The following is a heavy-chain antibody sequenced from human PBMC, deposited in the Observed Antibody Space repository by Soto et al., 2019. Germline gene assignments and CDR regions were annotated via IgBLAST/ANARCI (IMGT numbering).Heavy chain of an antibody. V-gene: IGHV3-21*01. CDR3: ARDRGRRSPDAFDV. CDR2: ISSSSSFI. D-gene: IGHD2-15*01. J-gene: IGHJ3*01. Sequence: AGGSLRLSCAASGFTFTGYTMNWVRQAPEKGLEWVSSISSSSSFIYYADSVKGRFIISRDNAKNSVHLQMNSLRAEDTAVYYCARDRGRRSPDAFDVWGQGTMVTVSS. CDR1: GFTFTGYT.